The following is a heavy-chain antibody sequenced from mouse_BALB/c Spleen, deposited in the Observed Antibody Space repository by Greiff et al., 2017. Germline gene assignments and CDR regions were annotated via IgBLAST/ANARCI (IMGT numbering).Heavy chain of an antibody. CDR3: ASEGNSDY. J-gene: IGHJ2*01. CDR1: GFTFSSFG. V-gene: IGHV5-17*02. Sequence: EVKLVESGGGLVQPGGSRKLSCAASGFTFSSFGMHWVRQAPEKGLEWVAYISSGSSTIYYADTVKGRFTISRDNPKNTLFLQMTSLRSEDTAMYYCASEGNSDYWGQGTTLTVSS. CDR2: ISSGSSTI.